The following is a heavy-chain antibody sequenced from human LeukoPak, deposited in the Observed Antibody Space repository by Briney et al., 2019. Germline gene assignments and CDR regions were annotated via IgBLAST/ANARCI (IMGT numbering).Heavy chain of an antibody. J-gene: IGHJ4*02. CDR3: ARRDPSYSSFDY. D-gene: IGHD6-19*01. CDR1: GVSISSLD. Sequence: SETLSLTCTVSGVSISSLDWSWVRQPPGKGLEGIGYIYYSGSTNHNPSLRSRVTISVDTSKNQFSLKLSSVTAADTAVYYCARRDPSYSSFDYWGQGTLVTVSS. CDR2: IYYSGST. V-gene: IGHV4-59*08.